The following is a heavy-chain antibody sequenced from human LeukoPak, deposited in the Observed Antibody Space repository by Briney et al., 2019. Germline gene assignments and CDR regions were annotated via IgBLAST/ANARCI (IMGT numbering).Heavy chain of an antibody. CDR1: GFGFSKRW. J-gene: IGHJ4*02. CDR3: AGGPDSGTSYRYFES. CDR2: IKPDGIEK. V-gene: IGHV3-7*01. D-gene: IGHD3-10*01. Sequence: GGSPTLSCAVSGFGFSKRWLSWVRQAPGKGLEWVASIKPDGIEKHYVDSVKGRFFISRDNSSESLHLQMKSLRAEDTALYYCAGGPDSGTSYRYFESWGQGALITVSS.